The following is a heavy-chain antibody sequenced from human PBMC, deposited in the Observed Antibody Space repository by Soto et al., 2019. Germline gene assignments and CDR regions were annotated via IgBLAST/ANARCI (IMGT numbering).Heavy chain of an antibody. V-gene: IGHV3-23*01. J-gene: IGHJ4*02. Sequence: GGSLRLSCAASGFTFSSYAMSWVRQAPGKGLEWVSAISGSGGSTYYADSVKGRFTISRDNSRNTLYLQMNSLRAEDTAVYYCAKDRRGVVPVATLDYWGQGTLVTVSS. CDR1: GFTFSSYA. CDR2: ISGSGGST. CDR3: AKDRRGVVPVATLDY. D-gene: IGHD2-2*01.